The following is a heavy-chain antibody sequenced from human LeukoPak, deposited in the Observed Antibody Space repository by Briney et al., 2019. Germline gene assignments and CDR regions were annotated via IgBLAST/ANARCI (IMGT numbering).Heavy chain of an antibody. Sequence: GGSLRLSCAASGFTFSSYGMHWVRQAPGKGLEGVAFIRYDGSNKYYADSVKVRFTISRDNSKNTLYLQMNSLRAEDTAVYYCAGGGWYYFDYWGQGTLVTVSS. D-gene: IGHD6-19*01. CDR3: AGGGWYYFDY. CDR2: IRYDGSNK. CDR1: GFTFSSYG. V-gene: IGHV3-30*02. J-gene: IGHJ4*02.